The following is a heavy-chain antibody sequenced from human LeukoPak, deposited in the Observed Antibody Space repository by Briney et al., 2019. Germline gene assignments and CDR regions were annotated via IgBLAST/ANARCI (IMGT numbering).Heavy chain of an antibody. CDR3: ARDLMRPRIVGATTIGY. CDR1: GGSISSSSYY. CDR2: IYYSGST. D-gene: IGHD1-26*01. Sequence: PSETLSLTCTVSGGSISSSSYYWGWIRQPPGKGLEWIGSIYYSGSTYYNPSLKSRVTISVDTSKNQFSLKLSSVTAADTAVYYCARDLMRPRIVGATTIGYWGQGTLVTVSS. J-gene: IGHJ4*02. V-gene: IGHV4-39*07.